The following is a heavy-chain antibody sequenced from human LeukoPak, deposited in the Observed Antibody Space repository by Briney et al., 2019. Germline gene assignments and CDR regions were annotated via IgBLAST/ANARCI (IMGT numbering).Heavy chain of an antibody. CDR2: ISGSGGRT. Sequence: GGSLRLSCAASGFTFSSYAMSWVRQAPGNGLEWVSDISGSGGRTYYADSVKGRFTISRDNSKNTLYLQMNSLRAEDTAVYYCARYSSSSVSAFDIWGQGTMVTVSS. CDR3: ARYSSSSVSAFDI. V-gene: IGHV3-23*01. CDR1: GFTFSSYA. D-gene: IGHD6-13*01. J-gene: IGHJ3*02.